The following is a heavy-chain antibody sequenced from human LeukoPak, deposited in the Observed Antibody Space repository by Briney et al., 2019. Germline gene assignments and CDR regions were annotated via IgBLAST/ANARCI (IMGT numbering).Heavy chain of an antibody. V-gene: IGHV4-61*01. Sequence: SETLSLTCTVSGGSVSSGSYYWSWIRQPPGKGLEWIGYMYYSGSTSYNPSLKGRVTISVDTSKNQFSLKLSSVAAADTAVYYCARDFYYDSSGYYDALDIWGQGTMVTVSS. CDR3: ARDFYYDSSGYYDALDI. CDR1: GGSVSSGSYY. D-gene: IGHD3-22*01. CDR2: MYYSGST. J-gene: IGHJ3*02.